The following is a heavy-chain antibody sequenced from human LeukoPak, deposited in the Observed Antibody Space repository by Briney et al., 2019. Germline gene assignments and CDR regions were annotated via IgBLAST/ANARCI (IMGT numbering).Heavy chain of an antibody. CDR2: INQDGSEK. Sequence: GGSLRLSYAASGFTFRSYWMSWVRQAPGKGLEWVANINQDGSEKYYVDSVKGRFTISRDNAENSLYLQMNSLRVEDTAVYYCANAYSGSSDYWGQGTLVTVSS. J-gene: IGHJ4*02. CDR1: GFTFRSYW. V-gene: IGHV3-7*01. D-gene: IGHD1-26*01. CDR3: ANAYSGSSDY.